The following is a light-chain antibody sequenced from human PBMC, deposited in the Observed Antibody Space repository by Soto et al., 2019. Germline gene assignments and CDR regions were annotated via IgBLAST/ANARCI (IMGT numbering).Light chain of an antibody. CDR1: SSDFGSYNR. CDR3: FSYAGGVTSV. V-gene: IGLV2-23*01. Sequence: QSVLTPPASVSGSPGQSITISCAGTSSDFGSYNRVSWYQQHPGKAPKLIIYEGSNRPSGISNRYSGSKSGNTASLTISGLQAEDEADYYCFSYAGGVTSVFGAGTKLTVL. CDR2: EGS. J-gene: IGLJ1*01.